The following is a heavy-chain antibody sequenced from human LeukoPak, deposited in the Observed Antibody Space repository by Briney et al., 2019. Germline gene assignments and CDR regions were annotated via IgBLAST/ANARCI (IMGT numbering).Heavy chain of an antibody. Sequence: SETLSLTCAVYGGSFSGYYWCWIRQPPGKGLEWIGEINHSGSTNYNPSLKSRVTISVDTSKNQFSLKLSSVTAADTAVYYCARLGYCSSTSCYRGVNGMDVWGQGTTVTVSS. CDR3: ARLGYCSSTSCYRGVNGMDV. CDR1: GGSFSGYY. CDR2: INHSGST. D-gene: IGHD2-2*02. V-gene: IGHV4-34*01. J-gene: IGHJ6*02.